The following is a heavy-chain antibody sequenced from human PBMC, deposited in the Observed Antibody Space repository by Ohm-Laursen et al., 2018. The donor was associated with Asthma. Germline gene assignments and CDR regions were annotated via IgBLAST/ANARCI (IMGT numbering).Heavy chain of an antibody. D-gene: IGHD3-22*01. CDR2: FYYSGST. V-gene: IGHV4-59*07. CDR1: GGSISNYY. Sequence: SDTLSLTCIVSGGSISNYYWSWIRQPPRKGLEWIGNFYYSGSTNYNPSLKSRVSISVDTSKNQFSLKLSSVTAADTAVYYCARADDSSGYYYYYGMDVWGQGTTVTVSS. CDR3: ARADDSSGYYYYYGMDV. J-gene: IGHJ6*02.